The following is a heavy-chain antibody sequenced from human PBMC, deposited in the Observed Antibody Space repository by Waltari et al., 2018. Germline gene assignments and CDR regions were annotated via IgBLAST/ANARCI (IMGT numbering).Heavy chain of an antibody. J-gene: IGHJ3*02. V-gene: IGHV1-8*01. CDR2: MNPNSGNT. D-gene: IGHD3-10*01. CDR3: ARRITMVRGVRPDAFDI. CDR1: GYTFTSYD. Sequence: QVQLVQSGAEVKKPGASVKVSCKASGYTFTSYDINWVRQATGQGLEWMGWMNPNSGNTGYAQKFQGRVTMTRNTSISTAYMEQSSLRSEDTAVYYCARRITMVRGVRPDAFDIWGQGTMVTVSS.